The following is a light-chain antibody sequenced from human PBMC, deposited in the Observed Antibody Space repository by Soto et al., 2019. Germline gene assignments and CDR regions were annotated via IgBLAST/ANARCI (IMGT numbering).Light chain of an antibody. Sequence: DIQLTQSPSFLSTSVTDRVTITCRASQDIRSYLAWYQQKPGKAPKLLIYAASTLQRGVPSRFSGSGSGTDFTLTISSLQPEDFATYYCQQPHSQPWTFGQGTKVEIK. V-gene: IGKV1-9*01. CDR3: QQPHSQPWT. CDR1: QDIRSY. CDR2: AAS. J-gene: IGKJ1*01.